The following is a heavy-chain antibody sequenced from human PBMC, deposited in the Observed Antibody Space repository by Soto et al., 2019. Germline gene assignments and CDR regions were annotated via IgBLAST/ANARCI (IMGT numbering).Heavy chain of an antibody. J-gene: IGHJ6*02. CDR2: IYPGDSDT. CDR1: GYSFTSYW. D-gene: IGHD5-18*01. CDR3: ARQDTAMVSLGYYYGMDV. Sequence: GESLKISCKGSGYSFTSYWIGWVRQMPWKGLEWMGIIYPGDSDTRYSPSFQGQVTISADKSISTAYLQWSSLKASDTAMYYCARQDTAMVSLGYYYGMDVWGQGTTVAVSS. V-gene: IGHV5-51*01.